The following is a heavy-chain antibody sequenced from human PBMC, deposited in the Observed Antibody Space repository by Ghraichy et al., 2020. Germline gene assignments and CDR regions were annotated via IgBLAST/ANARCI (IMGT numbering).Heavy chain of an antibody. J-gene: IGHJ6*02. Sequence: SETLSLTCTVSGGSISSSSYYWGWIRQPPGKGLEWIGSIYYSGSTYYNPSLKSRVTISVDTSKNQFSLKLSSVTAADTAVYYCARHEATVTWNYYYYGMDVWGQGTTVTVSS. D-gene: IGHD4-17*01. V-gene: IGHV4-39*01. CDR2: IYYSGST. CDR1: GGSISSSSYY. CDR3: ARHEATVTWNYYYYGMDV.